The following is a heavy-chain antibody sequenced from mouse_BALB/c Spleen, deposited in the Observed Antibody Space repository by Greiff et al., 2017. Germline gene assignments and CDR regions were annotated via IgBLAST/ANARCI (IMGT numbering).Heavy chain of an antibody. CDR3: TRQLGLHFDY. D-gene: IGHD3-1*01. V-gene: IGHV6-6*02. Sequence: EVKLVESGGGLVQPGGSMKLSCVASGFTFSNYWMNWVRQSPEKGLEWVAEIRLKSNNYATHYAESVKGRFTISRDDSKSSVYLQMNNLRAEDTGIYYCTRQLGLHFDYWGQGTTLTVSS. CDR1: GFTFSNYW. CDR2: IRLKSNNYAT. J-gene: IGHJ2*01.